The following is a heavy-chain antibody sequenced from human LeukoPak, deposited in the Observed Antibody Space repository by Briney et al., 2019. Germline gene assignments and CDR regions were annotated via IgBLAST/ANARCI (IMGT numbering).Heavy chain of an antibody. V-gene: IGHV3-30*02. J-gene: IGHJ4*02. CDR1: GFTFSSYG. CDR3: AKDALVSSSWIDY. Sequence: GGSLRLSCAASGFTFSSYGMHWVRQAPGKGLEWVAFIRYDGSNKYHADSVKGRFTISRDNSKNTLYLQMNSLRAEDTAVYYCAKDALVSSSWIDYWGQGTLVTVSS. CDR2: IRYDGSNK. D-gene: IGHD6-13*01.